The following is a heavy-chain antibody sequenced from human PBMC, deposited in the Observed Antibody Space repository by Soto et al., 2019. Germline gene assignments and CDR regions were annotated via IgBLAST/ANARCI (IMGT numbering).Heavy chain of an antibody. D-gene: IGHD3-16*02. Sequence: ASVKVSCKASGYTFTSYGISWVRQAPGQGLEWMGWISAYNGNTNYAQKLQGRVTMTTDTSTSTAYMELRSLRSDDTAVYYCASRSYYYYYMDVWGKGTTVTASS. J-gene: IGHJ6*03. CDR1: GYTFTSYG. CDR2: ISAYNGNT. V-gene: IGHV1-18*01. CDR3: ASRSYYYYYMDV.